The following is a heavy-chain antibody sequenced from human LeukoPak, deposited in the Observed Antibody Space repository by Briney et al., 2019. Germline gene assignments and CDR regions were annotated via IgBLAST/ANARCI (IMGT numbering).Heavy chain of an antibody. J-gene: IGHJ4*02. CDR2: INPYSGGT. Sequence: ASVKVSCKASGYTFTGYYMHWVRQAPGQGLEWMGWINPYSGGTNYAQKFQGRVTMTRDTSISTAYMELSRLRSDDTAVYYCARVNYDILTGYDYYFDYWGQGTLVTVSS. CDR3: ARVNYDILTGYDYYFDY. V-gene: IGHV1-2*02. CDR1: GYTFTGYY. D-gene: IGHD3-9*01.